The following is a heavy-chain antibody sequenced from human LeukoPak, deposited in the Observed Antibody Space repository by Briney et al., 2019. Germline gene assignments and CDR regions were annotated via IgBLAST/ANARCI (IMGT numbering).Heavy chain of an antibody. D-gene: IGHD6-6*01. CDR2: IYHSGST. Sequence: SQTLSLTCTVSGGSISSGGYYWSWIRQPPGKGLEWIGYIYHSGSTYYNPSLESRVTISVDRSKNQFSLKLSSVTAADTAVYYCAREYSSSTNYFDYWGQGTLVTVSS. V-gene: IGHV4-30-2*01. CDR1: GGSISSGGYY. CDR3: AREYSSSTNYFDY. J-gene: IGHJ4*02.